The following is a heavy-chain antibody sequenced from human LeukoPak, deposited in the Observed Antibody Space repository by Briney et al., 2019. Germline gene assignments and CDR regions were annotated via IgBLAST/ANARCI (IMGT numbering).Heavy chain of an antibody. J-gene: IGHJ1*01. D-gene: IGHD3-22*01. CDR2: IYYSGST. CDR1: GGSINSYY. V-gene: IGHV4-59*01. Sequence: SETLSLTCTVSGGSINSYYWSWIRQPPGKGLEWIGYIYYSGSTNYNPSLKSRVTISVDTSKNQFSLKLSSVTAADTAVYYCARDSDSRHFQHWGQGTLVTVSS. CDR3: ARDSDSRHFQH.